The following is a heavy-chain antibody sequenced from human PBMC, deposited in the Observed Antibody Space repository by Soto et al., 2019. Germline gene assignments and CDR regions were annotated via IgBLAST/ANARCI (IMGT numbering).Heavy chain of an antibody. V-gene: IGHV3-21*01. CDR2: ISSSSSYI. CDR3: ARSDCTRTSCYVVWFDP. CDR1: GFRFSNYG. J-gene: IGHJ5*02. Sequence: RAPLRLSCAASGFRFSNYGMNWVRQAPGKELEWVSSISSSSSYISYADSVKGRFTISRDNAKNSVYLQMNSLRAEDTAVYYCARSDCTRTSCYVVWFDPWGQGTLVTVSS. D-gene: IGHD2-2*01.